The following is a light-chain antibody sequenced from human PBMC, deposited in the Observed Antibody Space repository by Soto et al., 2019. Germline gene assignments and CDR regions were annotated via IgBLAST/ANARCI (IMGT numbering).Light chain of an antibody. CDR2: AAS. CDR1: QGISSY. J-gene: IGKJ1*01. CDR3: QKLNSYPVT. Sequence: DIQLTQSPSFLSASVGERVPITGRASQGISSYLAWYQQKPGKAHKLLIYAASTLQSGVPSRFSGSGSGTEFTLTISSLQPEEFATYYCQKLNSYPVTFGQGTKVDIK. V-gene: IGKV1-9*01.